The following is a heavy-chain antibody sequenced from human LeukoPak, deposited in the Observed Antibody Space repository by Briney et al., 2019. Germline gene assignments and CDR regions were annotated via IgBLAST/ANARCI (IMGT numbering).Heavy chain of an antibody. J-gene: IGHJ4*02. V-gene: IGHV1-18*01. D-gene: IGHD2-15*01. CDR3: ARGRGRGMVDPEYDY. CDR2: ISAYNGNT. Sequence: GASVKVSCKASGYTFTSYGISWVRQAPGQGLEWMGWISAYNGNTNYAQKFQGRVTMTRDTSTSTVYMELSSLRSEDTAVYYCARGRGRGMVDPEYDYWGQGTLVTVSS. CDR1: GYTFTSYG.